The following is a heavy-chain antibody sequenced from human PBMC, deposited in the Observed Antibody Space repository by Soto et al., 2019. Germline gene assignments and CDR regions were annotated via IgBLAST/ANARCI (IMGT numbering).Heavy chain of an antibody. J-gene: IGHJ5*02. CDR1: GGTFSSYA. Sequence: SVKVSCKASGGTFSSYAISWVRQAPGQGLEWMGGIIPIFGTANYAQKFQGRVTITADESTSTAYMELSSLRSEDTAVYYCARDSRDDFWSGYPTSDWFDPWGQGTLVTVSS. CDR3: ARDSRDDFWSGYPTSDWFDP. CDR2: IIPIFGTA. D-gene: IGHD3-3*01. V-gene: IGHV1-69*13.